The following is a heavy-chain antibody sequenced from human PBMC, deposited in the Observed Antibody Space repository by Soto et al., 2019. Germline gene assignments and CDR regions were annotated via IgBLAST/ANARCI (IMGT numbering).Heavy chain of an antibody. J-gene: IGHJ5*02. CDR2: IYYSGSS. CDR1: GGSISSGGYY. CDR3: ARSVFP. Sequence: QVQLQESGPGLVKPSQTLSLTCTVSGGSISSGGYYWNWIRQHPGKGLEWIGYIYYSGSSYYNPSLMSRVTISIDTSKNRLSLKLSSVTAAGTAVYYCARSVFPWGQGTLVTVSS. V-gene: IGHV4-31*03.